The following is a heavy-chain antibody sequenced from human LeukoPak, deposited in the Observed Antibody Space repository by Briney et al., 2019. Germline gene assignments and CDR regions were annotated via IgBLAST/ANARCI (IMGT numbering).Heavy chain of an antibody. V-gene: IGHV1-24*01. Sequence: ASVKVSCKVSGYTLTELSMHWVRQAPGKGLEWMGGFDPEDGETIYAQKFQGRVTMTEDTSTDTAYMELSSLRSEDTAVYYCATDSPTNWNLDYWGQGTLVTVFS. CDR2: FDPEDGET. D-gene: IGHD1-1*01. CDR3: ATDSPTNWNLDY. CDR1: GYTLTELS. J-gene: IGHJ4*02.